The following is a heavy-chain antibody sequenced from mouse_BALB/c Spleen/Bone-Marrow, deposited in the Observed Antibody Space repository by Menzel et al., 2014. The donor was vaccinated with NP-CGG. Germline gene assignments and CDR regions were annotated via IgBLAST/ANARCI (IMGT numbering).Heavy chain of an antibody. D-gene: IGHD1-1*01. CDR3: ASYYYGSSSFAY. CDR2: IDPANGNT. J-gene: IGHJ3*01. CDR1: GFNIKDTY. V-gene: IGHV14-3*02. Sequence: VQLQQSGAELVKPGASVKLSCTASGFNIKDTYMHWVEQRPEQGLEWIGRIDPANGNTKYDPKFQGKATITADTSSNTAYLQLSSLTSEDTAVYYCASYYYGSSSFAYWGRGTLVTVSA.